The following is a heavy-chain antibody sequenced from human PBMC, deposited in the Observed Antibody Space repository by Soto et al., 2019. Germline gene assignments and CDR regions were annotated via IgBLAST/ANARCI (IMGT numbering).Heavy chain of an antibody. Sequence: GESLKISCKGSGYSFTSYWIGWVRQMPGKGLEWMGIIYPGDSGTRYSPSFQGQVTISADKSISTAYLQWSSLKVSDTAIYYCARQGYCSGGSCYSDYYYGMDVWGQGTTVTVSS. V-gene: IGHV5-51*01. CDR2: IYPGDSGT. CDR1: GYSFTSYW. D-gene: IGHD2-15*01. J-gene: IGHJ6*02. CDR3: ARQGYCSGGSCYSDYYYGMDV.